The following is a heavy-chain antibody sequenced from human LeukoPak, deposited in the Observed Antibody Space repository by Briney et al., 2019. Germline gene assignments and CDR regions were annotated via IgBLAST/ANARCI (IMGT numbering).Heavy chain of an antibody. D-gene: IGHD2-2*01. CDR3: ARVARCTSCFDVDY. Sequence: SETLSLTCSVSGGSISSGSYYWSWIRQPAGKGLEWIGRIYTSGSANYNPSLKSRVTISVDRSKNQFSLKLSSVTAADTAVYYCARVARCTSCFDVDYWGQGTLVTVSS. V-gene: IGHV4-61*02. CDR2: IYTSGSA. J-gene: IGHJ4*02. CDR1: GGSISSGSYY.